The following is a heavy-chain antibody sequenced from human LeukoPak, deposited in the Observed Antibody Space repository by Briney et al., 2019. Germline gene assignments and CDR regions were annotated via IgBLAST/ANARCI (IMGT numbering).Heavy chain of an antibody. CDR3: ATLADYPFDY. Sequence: GGSLRLSCAATGFNFSSYAMNWVRQAPGKGLEWVAVISYDGSNKYYADSVKGRFTISRDNSKNTQYLQMNSLRAEDTAVYYCATLADYPFDYWGQGTLVTVSS. V-gene: IGHV3-30*04. J-gene: IGHJ4*02. CDR2: ISYDGSNK. CDR1: GFNFSSYA. D-gene: IGHD4-11*01.